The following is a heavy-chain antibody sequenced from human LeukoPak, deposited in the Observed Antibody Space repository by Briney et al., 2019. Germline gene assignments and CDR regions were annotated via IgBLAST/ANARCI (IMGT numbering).Heavy chain of an antibody. Sequence: ASVKVSCKASGYTFTGYYMHWVRQAPGQGLEWMGWINPNSGGTNYAQKFQGRVTMTGDTSISTAYMELSRLRSDDTAVYYCARGSLIRDSSGYYYRDYWGQGTLVTVSS. CDR2: INPNSGGT. V-gene: IGHV1-2*02. CDR3: ARGSLIRDSSGYYYRDY. D-gene: IGHD3-22*01. J-gene: IGHJ4*02. CDR1: GYTFTGYY.